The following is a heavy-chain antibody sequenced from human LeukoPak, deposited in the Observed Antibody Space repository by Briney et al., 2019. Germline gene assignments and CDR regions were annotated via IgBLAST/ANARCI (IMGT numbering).Heavy chain of an antibody. V-gene: IGHV1-69*05. CDR3: AHAGELDYGDYGGGNWFDP. CDR2: IIPIFGTA. D-gene: IGHD4-17*01. J-gene: IGHJ5*02. CDR1: GGTFSSYA. Sequence: ASVKVSCKASGGTFSSYAISWVRQAPGQGLEWMGGIIPIFGTANYAQKFQGRVTITTDESTSTAYMELSSLRSEDTAVYYCAHAGELDYGDYGGGNWFDPWGQGTLVTVSS.